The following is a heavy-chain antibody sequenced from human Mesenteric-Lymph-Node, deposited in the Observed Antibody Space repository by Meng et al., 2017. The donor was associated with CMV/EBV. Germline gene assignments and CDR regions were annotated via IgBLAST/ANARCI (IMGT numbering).Heavy chain of an antibody. V-gene: IGHV3-49*02. Sequence: GESLKISCAASAFPFSSYSMNWVRQAPGKGLEWVGFIRRKSYGGTTEYAASVKGRFTISRDDSKSIVYLQMSSLKTEDTGVYYCTRDPAHYYASGTYSTDYYYYGMDVWGQGTTVTVSS. CDR3: TRDPAHYYASGTYSTDYYYYGMDV. J-gene: IGHJ6*02. D-gene: IGHD3-10*01. CDR1: AFPFSSYS. CDR2: IRRKSYGGTT.